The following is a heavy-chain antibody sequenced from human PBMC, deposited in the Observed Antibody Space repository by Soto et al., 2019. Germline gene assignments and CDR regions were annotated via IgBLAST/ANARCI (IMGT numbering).Heavy chain of an antibody. J-gene: IGHJ6*02. D-gene: IGHD2-15*01. CDR3: ATASCSGYLAYGMDV. Sequence: GVSLRLSCAASGFTFSSYDMHCVRQATGKGLEWVSAIGTAGDPYYPGSVKGRFTISRENAKNSLYLQMNSLGAGDTAVYYCATASCSGYLAYGMDVWDQGTTVTVSS. CDR2: IGTAGDP. V-gene: IGHV3-13*05. CDR1: GFTFSSYD.